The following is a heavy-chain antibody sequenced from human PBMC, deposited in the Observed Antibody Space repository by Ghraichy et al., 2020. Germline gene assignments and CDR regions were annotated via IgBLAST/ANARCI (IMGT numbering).Heavy chain of an antibody. CDR3: ARDWAIMGATDY. V-gene: IGHV4-38-2*02. D-gene: IGHD1-26*01. J-gene: IGHJ4*02. CDR1: GYSISSGYY. CDR2: IYHSGST. Sequence: SQTLSLTCAVSGYSISSGYYWGWIRQPPGKGLEWIGSIYHSGSTYYNPSLKSRVTISVDTSKNQFSLKLSSVTAADTAVYYCARDWAIMGATDYWGQGTLVTVSS.